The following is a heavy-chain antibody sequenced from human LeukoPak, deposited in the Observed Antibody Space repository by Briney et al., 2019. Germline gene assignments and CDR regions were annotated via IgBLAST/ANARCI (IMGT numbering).Heavy chain of an antibody. CDR2: IKPSGGGT. J-gene: IGHJ1*01. CDR3: ARDHFDSSGYYYLLGYFEH. D-gene: IGHD3-22*01. CDR1: GYTFTNYY. Sequence: GASGKVSCKASGYTFTNYYVHWVRQAPGQGLEWMGIIKPSGGGTSYALKFQGRVTMTRDTSTSTAYMELSSLRSEDTAVYYCARDHFDSSGYYYLLGYFEHWGQGTLVTVSS. V-gene: IGHV1-46*01.